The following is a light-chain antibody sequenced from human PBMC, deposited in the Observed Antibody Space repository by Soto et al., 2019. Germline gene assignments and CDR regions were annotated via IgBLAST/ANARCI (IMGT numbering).Light chain of an antibody. J-gene: IGKJ1*01. CDR3: QQYNNWPPTWT. CDR1: QSVSSN. CDR2: AVS. V-gene: IGKV3-15*01. Sequence: EILMTQSPATLSVSPGERATLSCRASQSVSSNLAWYQQKPGQAPRLLIYAVSTRATGIPARFSGSGSGTVFTLTINSLQSEDFAVYYCQQYNNWPPTWTFGQGTNVEI.